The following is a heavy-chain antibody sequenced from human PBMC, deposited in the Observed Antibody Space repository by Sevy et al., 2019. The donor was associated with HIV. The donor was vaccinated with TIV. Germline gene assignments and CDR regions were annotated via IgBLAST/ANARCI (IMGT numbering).Heavy chain of an antibody. CDR3: ARSINALRYADV. CDR2: ISAYNGNT. CDR1: GYTFTCYG. J-gene: IGHJ6*02. V-gene: IGHV1-18*04. Sequence: ASVKVSCKASGYTFTCYGINWVRQAPGQGLEWMGWISAYNGNTNYAQNIQGRVTMTTDTSTTTAYMELRSLRSDDTAVYYCARSINALRYADVWGQGTTVTVSS. D-gene: IGHD3-9*01.